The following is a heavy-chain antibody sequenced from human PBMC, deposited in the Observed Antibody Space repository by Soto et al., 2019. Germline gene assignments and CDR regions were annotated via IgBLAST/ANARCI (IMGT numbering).Heavy chain of an antibody. Sequence: QLQLQESGPGLVKPSETLSLTCTVSGGSISSSTYYWGWIRQPPGKGLEWIGSIYYSGSTYYNPSLKSRVTISVDTSRNQVSLHLSSVTAADTAVYYCARHGLYRSSWYPPDYWGQGTLVTVSS. CDR2: IYYSGST. V-gene: IGHV4-39*01. D-gene: IGHD6-13*01. J-gene: IGHJ4*02. CDR3: ARHGLYRSSWYPPDY. CDR1: GGSISSSTYY.